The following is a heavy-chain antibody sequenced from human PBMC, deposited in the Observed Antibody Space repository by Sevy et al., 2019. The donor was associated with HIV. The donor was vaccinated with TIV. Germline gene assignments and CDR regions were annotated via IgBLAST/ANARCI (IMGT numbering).Heavy chain of an antibody. CDR3: AREGCTKPHDY. CDR2: LSFGCGEI. J-gene: IGHJ4*02. D-gene: IGHD2-8*01. CDR1: GFTFSKYS. Sequence: GGSLRLSCAASGFTFSKYSMSWVRQPPGKGLEWVSTLSFGCGEIKYADSVKGRFTISSDNSKRSVYLQMNNLRPEDTAVYYCAREGCTKPHDYWGQGTLVTVSS. V-gene: IGHV3-23*01.